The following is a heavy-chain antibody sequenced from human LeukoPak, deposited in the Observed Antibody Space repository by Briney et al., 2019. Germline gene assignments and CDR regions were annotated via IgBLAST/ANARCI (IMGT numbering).Heavy chain of an antibody. CDR1: GGSIRSSTNY. V-gene: IGHV4-39*01. J-gene: IGHJ5*02. Sequence: SETLSLTCTVSGGSIRSSTNYWGWIRQPPGKGLEWIGSFYYSGGTFYNPSLKSRVIIFVDTSKNLFSLNLTSVTAADTAVYYCATKNDYGGPGWFDPWGQGILVTVSS. CDR3: ATKNDYGGPGWFDP. D-gene: IGHD4-23*01. CDR2: FYYSGGT.